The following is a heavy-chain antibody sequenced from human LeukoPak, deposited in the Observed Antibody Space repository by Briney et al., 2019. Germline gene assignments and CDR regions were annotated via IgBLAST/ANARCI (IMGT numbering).Heavy chain of an antibody. Sequence: SETLSLTCTVSGGSISSSSYYWSWIRQPPGKGLEWIGYIYYSGSTNYNPSLKSRVTMSVDTSKNQFSLKLSSVTAADTAVYYCVRDTYYYDSSGYLRLDYWGQGTLVTVSS. D-gene: IGHD3-22*01. CDR1: GGSISSSSYY. V-gene: IGHV4-61*01. CDR2: IYYSGST. J-gene: IGHJ4*02. CDR3: VRDTYYYDSSGYLRLDY.